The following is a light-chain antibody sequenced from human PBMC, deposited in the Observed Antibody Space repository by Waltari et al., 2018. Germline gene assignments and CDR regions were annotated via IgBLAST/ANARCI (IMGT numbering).Light chain of an antibody. Sequence: SYELTQPPSVSVSPGQTASITCSGDNLGNRYVSWYKQAPGQSPILVLYQDNKRPSGIPERFSGSNSGNTATRTISVTQAVDEADYSCQAWDSSSTVVFGGGTKLTVL. CDR2: QDN. CDR3: QAWDSSSTVV. J-gene: IGLJ2*01. V-gene: IGLV3-1*01. CDR1: NLGNRY.